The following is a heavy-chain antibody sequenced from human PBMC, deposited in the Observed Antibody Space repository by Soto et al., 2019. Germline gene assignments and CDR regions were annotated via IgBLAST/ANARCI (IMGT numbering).Heavy chain of an antibody. D-gene: IGHD2-2*01. Sequence: QVQLVQSGAEVKKPGASVKVSCKASGYTFTTHGISWVRQVPGQGLEWMGWVRGDNGHTNYAQSLQGRVTMTTDTSTNTSYMELRSLRSADTAVYYWARDLGYCRSGPCYREWFDPWGQGTLVTVSS. CDR1: GYTFTTHG. V-gene: IGHV1-18*01. J-gene: IGHJ5*02. CDR3: ARDLGYCRSGPCYREWFDP. CDR2: VRGDNGHT.